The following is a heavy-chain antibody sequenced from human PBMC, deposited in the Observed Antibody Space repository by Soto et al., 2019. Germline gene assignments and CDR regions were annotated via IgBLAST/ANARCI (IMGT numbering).Heavy chain of an antibody. J-gene: IGHJ4*02. CDR2: INHSGST. Sequence: QVQLQQWGAGLLKPSETLSLTCAVYGGSFSGYYWSWIRQPPGKGLEWIGEINHSGSTNYNPSLKSRVTISVDTSKNQFSLKLSSVIAADTAVYYCARGLIYYFDYWGQGTLVTVSS. CDR1: GGSFSGYY. V-gene: IGHV4-34*01. CDR3: ARGLIYYFDY.